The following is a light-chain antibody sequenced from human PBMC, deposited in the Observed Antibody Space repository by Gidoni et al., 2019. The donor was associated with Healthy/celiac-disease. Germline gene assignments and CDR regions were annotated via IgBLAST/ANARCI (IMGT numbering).Light chain of an antibody. Sequence: DIQMTQSPSSLSASVGDRVTITCRAIQSISSYLNWYQQKPGKAPKLLIYAASSLQSGVPSRFSGSGSGTDFTLTFSSLQPEDFATYYCQQSYSTPRTFGQGTKVEIK. V-gene: IGKV1-39*01. J-gene: IGKJ1*01. CDR3: QQSYSTPRT. CDR2: AAS. CDR1: QSISSY.